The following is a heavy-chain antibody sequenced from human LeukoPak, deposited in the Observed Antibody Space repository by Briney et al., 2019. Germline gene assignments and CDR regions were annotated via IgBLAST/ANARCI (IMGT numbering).Heavy chain of an antibody. CDR1: GGSISSGSYY. J-gene: IGHJ4*02. D-gene: IGHD3-3*01. CDR3: ARGRPNPQRTTIFGAYRQILFDY. CDR2: INHSGST. V-gene: IGHV4-39*07. Sequence: PSETLSLTCTVSGGSISSGSYYWSWIRQPPGKGLEWIGEINHSGSTNYNPSLKSRVTISVDTSKNQFSLKLSSVAAADTAVYYCARGRPNPQRTTIFGAYRQILFDYWGQGTLVTVSS.